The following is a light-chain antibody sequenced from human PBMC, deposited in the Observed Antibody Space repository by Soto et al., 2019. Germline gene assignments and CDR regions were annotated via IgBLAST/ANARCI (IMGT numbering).Light chain of an antibody. V-gene: IGLV2-14*01. CDR2: EVS. CDR1: SSDVGAYNY. J-gene: IGLJ1*01. Sequence: QSALTQPASVSGSPGQSITLSCTGTSSDVGAYNYVSWYQQHPGKAPKLMVYEVSNRPSGVSNRFSGSKSGSTASLTISGLQAEDEADYYCSSYTSSSTYVFGTGTKVTV. CDR3: SSYTSSSTYV.